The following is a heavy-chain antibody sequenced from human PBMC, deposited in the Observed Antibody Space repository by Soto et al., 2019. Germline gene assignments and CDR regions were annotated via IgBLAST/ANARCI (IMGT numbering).Heavy chain of an antibody. Sequence: ETLSLTCTVSCGSISSYYWSWIRQPPGKGLEWIGYIYYSGSTNYNPSLKSRVTISVDTSKNQFSLKLSSVTAADTAVYYCARRYGASFDYWGQGTLVTVSS. D-gene: IGHD4-17*01. V-gene: IGHV4-59*01. J-gene: IGHJ4*02. CDR2: IYYSGST. CDR1: CGSISSYY. CDR3: ARRYGASFDY.